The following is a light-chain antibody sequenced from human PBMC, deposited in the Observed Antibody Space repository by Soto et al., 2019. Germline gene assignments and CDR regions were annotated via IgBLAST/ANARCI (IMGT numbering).Light chain of an antibody. CDR2: DAS. CDR1: QSINRW. J-gene: IGKJ5*01. CDR3: QQFHSFPIT. V-gene: IGKV1-5*01. Sequence: DIQMTQSPSTLSASAGDRVTITCRASQSINRWLAWYQQKPGKAPKLLINDASSLESGVPSRFSGSGSGTKFTLTISSLQPDDFATYYCQQFHSFPITFGQGTRLDVK.